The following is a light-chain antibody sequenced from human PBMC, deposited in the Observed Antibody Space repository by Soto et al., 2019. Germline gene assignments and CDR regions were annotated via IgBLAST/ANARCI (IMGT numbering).Light chain of an antibody. CDR1: QSVNNY. Sequence: EIVLTQSPATLSLSPGERATLSCRASQSVNNYLARYQQKPGQAPRLLIFDASTRATGIPARFSGSGSGTEFTLTISSLESEDFAVYYCQQANDWPPTFGQGTRV. V-gene: IGKV3-11*01. CDR2: DAS. CDR3: QQANDWPPT. J-gene: IGKJ1*01.